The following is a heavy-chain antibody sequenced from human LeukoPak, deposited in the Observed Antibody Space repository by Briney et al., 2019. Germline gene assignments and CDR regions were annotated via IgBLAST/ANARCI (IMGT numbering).Heavy chain of an antibody. CDR2: ITGYNTNA. V-gene: IGHV1-18*01. D-gene: IGHD3-22*01. J-gene: IGHJ5*02. CDR1: GYTFTSYG. Sequence: ASVKVSCKASGYTFTSYGISWLRQAPRRRLELMGWITGYNTNAKYAQNLQGRVTMTTDTSTSTAYMDLRSLRSDDTAVYYCARVYYYDSSGHNWFDPWGQGTLVTVSS. CDR3: ARVYYYDSSGHNWFDP.